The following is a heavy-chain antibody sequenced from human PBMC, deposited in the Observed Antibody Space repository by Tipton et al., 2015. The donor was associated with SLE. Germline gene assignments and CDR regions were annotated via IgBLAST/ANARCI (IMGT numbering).Heavy chain of an antibody. CDR2: INWSSRRI. J-gene: IGHJ4*02. CDR3: AKGDGLDVRSYFDL. CDR1: GIPFGSYG. D-gene: IGHD3/OR15-3a*01. V-gene: IGHV3-9*01. Sequence: SLRLSCAAPGIPFGSYGMHWVRQVPGKGLEWVSGINWSSRRIDYADSVKGRFTIARDNAKRSLYLQMDNLGADDTALYYCAKGDGLDVRSYFDLWGEGTLVTVSS.